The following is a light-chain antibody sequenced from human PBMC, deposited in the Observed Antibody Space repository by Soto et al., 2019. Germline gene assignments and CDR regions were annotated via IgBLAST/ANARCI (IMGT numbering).Light chain of an antibody. J-gene: IGKJ4*01. V-gene: IGKV3-20*01. CDR1: QSVSNNY. CDR3: QQYATSPLN. Sequence: EIVLTHSPGTLSLSPGERATLSCRASQSVSNNYLAWYQQKPGQAPRLLISGASSRATGIPDRFSGSGSGTDFTLTITRVEPEDFAVYYCQQYATSPLNFGGGTKVDIK. CDR2: GAS.